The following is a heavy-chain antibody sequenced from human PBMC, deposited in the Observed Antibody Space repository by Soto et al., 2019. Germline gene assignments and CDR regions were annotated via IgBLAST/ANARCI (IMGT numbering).Heavy chain of an antibody. Sequence: GGSLRLSCAASGFTFSSYGMHWVRQAPGKGLEWVAVISYDGSNKYYADSVKGRFTISRDNSKNTLYLQMNSLRAEDTAVYYCAKDLVTMVRGVRNYGMDVWGQGTTVTVSS. V-gene: IGHV3-30*18. CDR2: ISYDGSNK. J-gene: IGHJ6*02. CDR1: GFTFSSYG. CDR3: AKDLVTMVRGVRNYGMDV. D-gene: IGHD3-10*01.